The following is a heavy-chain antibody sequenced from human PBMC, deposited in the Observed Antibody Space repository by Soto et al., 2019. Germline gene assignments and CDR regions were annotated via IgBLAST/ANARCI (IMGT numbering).Heavy chain of an antibody. CDR3: ARDIGGWPDY. Sequence: ASVKVSCKASGYIFTSYGISWVRQAPGQGLEWMGWISAYNGNTNYAQKLQGRVTMSTDTSTTTAYMELRSLRSDDTAVYYCARDIGGWPDYWGQGTLVTVSS. CDR1: GYIFTSYG. J-gene: IGHJ4*02. D-gene: IGHD1-26*01. CDR2: ISAYNGNT. V-gene: IGHV1-18*01.